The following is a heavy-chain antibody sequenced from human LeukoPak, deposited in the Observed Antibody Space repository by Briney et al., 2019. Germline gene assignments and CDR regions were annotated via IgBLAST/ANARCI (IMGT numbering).Heavy chain of an antibody. CDR2: ISDSGGST. D-gene: IGHD6-19*01. CDR1: GFTFSSNA. Sequence: GGSLRLSCAASGFTFSSNAMSWVRQAPGKGLEWVSGISDSGGSTYYADSVKGRFTISRDNSKNLLYLQMSSLRAEDTAVYCCAKQDPYSSAWYPWGQGTLVTVSS. CDR3: AKQDPYSSAWYP. J-gene: IGHJ5*02. V-gene: IGHV3-23*01.